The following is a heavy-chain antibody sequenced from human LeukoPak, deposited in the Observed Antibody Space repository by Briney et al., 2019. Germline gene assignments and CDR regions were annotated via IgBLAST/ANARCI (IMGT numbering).Heavy chain of an antibody. V-gene: IGHV3-23*01. D-gene: IGHD2-8*02. Sequence: PGGSLRLSCAASGFTFSTFAMIWVRQPPGKGPEWVSSIFPSGGEIHYADSVRGRFTISTDNSKSTLSLQMNSLRAEDTAIYYCATNRQVLLPFESWGQGTLVTVSS. J-gene: IGHJ4*02. CDR3: ATNRQVLLPFES. CDR2: IFPSGGEI. CDR1: GFTFSTFA.